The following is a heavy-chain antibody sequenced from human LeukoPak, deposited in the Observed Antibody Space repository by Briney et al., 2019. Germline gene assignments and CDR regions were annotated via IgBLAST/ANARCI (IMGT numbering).Heavy chain of an antibody. Sequence: PSETLSLTCAVYGGSFSGYYWSWIRQPPGKGLEWIGEINHSGSTNYNPSLKSRVTISVDTSKNQFSLKLSSVTAADTAVYYCARGRAYYYGSGSSVWGKGTTVTVSS. CDR2: INHSGST. J-gene: IGHJ6*04. D-gene: IGHD3-10*01. V-gene: IGHV4-34*01. CDR3: ARGRAYYYGSGSSV. CDR1: GGSFSGYY.